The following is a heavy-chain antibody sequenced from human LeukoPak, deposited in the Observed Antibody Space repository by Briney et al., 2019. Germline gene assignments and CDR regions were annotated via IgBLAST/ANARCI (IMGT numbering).Heavy chain of an antibody. D-gene: IGHD6-19*01. Sequence: GESLKISCKGSGYSFTSYWIGWVRQMPGKGLEWMGIIYPGDSDTRYSPSFQGQVTISADKSISTAYLQWSSLKASDTAMYYCARNGGYSSCWPEVDYWGQGTLVTVSS. CDR1: GYSFTSYW. CDR3: ARNGGYSSCWPEVDY. V-gene: IGHV5-51*01. CDR2: IYPGDSDT. J-gene: IGHJ4*02.